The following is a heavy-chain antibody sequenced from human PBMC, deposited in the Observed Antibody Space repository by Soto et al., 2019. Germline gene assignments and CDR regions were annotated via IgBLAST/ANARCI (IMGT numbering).Heavy chain of an antibody. V-gene: IGHV4-31*03. CDR1: GGSISSGGYY. CDR3: ASYREGGSHYYDSSGYSFYFDY. CDR2: IYYSGST. Sequence: SETLSLTCTVSGGSISSGGYYWSWIRQHPGKGLEWIGYIYYSGSTYYNPSLKSRVTISVDTSKNQFSLKLSSVTAADTAVYYCASYREGGSHYYDSSGYSFYFDYWGQGTLVTVS. D-gene: IGHD3-22*01. J-gene: IGHJ4*02.